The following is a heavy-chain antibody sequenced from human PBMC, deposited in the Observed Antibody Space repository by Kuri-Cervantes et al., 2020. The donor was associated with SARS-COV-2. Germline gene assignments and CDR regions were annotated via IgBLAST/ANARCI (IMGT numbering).Heavy chain of an antibody. D-gene: IGHD3-22*01. V-gene: IGHV1-8*02. CDR1: GYTFTSYD. Sequence: ASVKVSCKASGYTFTSYDINWVRQATGQGLEWMGWMNPNSGNTGYAQKFQGRVTMTRNTSISTAYMELSSLRSEDTAVYYCATVFAVVRDSRSSIDYWGQGTLVTVSS. J-gene: IGHJ4*02. CDR2: MNPNSGNT. CDR3: ATVFAVVRDSRSSIDY.